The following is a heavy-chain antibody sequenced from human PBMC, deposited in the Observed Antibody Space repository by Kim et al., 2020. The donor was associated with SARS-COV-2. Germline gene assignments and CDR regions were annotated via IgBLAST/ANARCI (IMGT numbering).Heavy chain of an antibody. Sequence: SETLSLTCAVYGGSFSGYYWSWIRQPPGKGLEWIGEINHSGSTNYNPSLKSRVTISVDTSKNQFSLKLSSVTAADTAVYYCARDMAVDGNFDYWGQGTLV. CDR1: GGSFSGYY. D-gene: IGHD6-19*01. CDR2: INHSGST. V-gene: IGHV4-34*01. CDR3: ARDMAVDGNFDY. J-gene: IGHJ4*02.